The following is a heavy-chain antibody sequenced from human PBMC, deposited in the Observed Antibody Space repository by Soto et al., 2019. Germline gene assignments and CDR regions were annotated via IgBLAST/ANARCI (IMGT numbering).Heavy chain of an antibody. CDR2: IYNSGST. V-gene: IGHV4-31*03. Sequence: QVELKESGPGLVKPSQTLSLTCTVSGGSISSGGYYWRWIRQHPGKGLEWIGYIYNSGSTYYNPSVKSRVTISVGTSKNQFSMRLSSVTAADTAVYFCARDMCGDCFSFAYWGQGTLVTVSS. D-gene: IGHD2-21*02. CDR1: GGSISSGGYY. J-gene: IGHJ4*02. CDR3: ARDMCGDCFSFAY.